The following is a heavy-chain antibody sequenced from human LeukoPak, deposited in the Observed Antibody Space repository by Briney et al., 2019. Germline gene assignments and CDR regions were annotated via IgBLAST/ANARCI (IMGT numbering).Heavy chain of an antibody. Sequence: SETLSLTCTGAGGSSSSYYWSWIRQPPGKGREWRGYIYYSGSTNDNPSLKSRVTISVDTSKNQFSLKLSSVTAADTAVYYCPRAYYDFWPGYLPWFDARGQRTLVTVPS. CDR3: PRAYYDFWPGYLPWFDA. J-gene: IGHJ5*02. V-gene: IGHV4-59*01. CDR2: IYYSGST. CDR1: GGSSSSYY. D-gene: IGHD3-3*01.